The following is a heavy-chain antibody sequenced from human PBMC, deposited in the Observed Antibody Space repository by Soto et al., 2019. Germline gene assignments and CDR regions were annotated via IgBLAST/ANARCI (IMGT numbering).Heavy chain of an antibody. CDR1: GGSIGSSSYY. CDR3: ARGGFVVLPAAKRWFDL. CDR2: IFYSGST. J-gene: IGHJ5*02. Sequence: PSETPSLTCTVSGGSIGSSSYYWGWIRQPPGKGLEWIGSIFYSGSTYYNPSLKSRVTISVDTSKNQFSLKLSSVTAADTAVYYCARGGFVVLPAAKRWFDLCGQGTLVIVSS. D-gene: IGHD2-2*01. V-gene: IGHV4-39*01.